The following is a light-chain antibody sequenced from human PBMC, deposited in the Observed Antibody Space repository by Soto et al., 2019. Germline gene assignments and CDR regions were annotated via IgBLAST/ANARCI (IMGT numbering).Light chain of an antibody. Sequence: QSALTQPASVSGSPGQSITISCTGTSSDVGGYNYVSWYQQHPGKAPKRMIYDVSNRPSGVSNRFSSSKSGNTATLTISGLQAEDEADYYCSSYTSSSTLLDVFGTGTKLTVL. CDR2: DVS. V-gene: IGLV2-14*01. CDR3: SSYTSSSTLLDV. CDR1: SSDVGGYNY. J-gene: IGLJ1*01.